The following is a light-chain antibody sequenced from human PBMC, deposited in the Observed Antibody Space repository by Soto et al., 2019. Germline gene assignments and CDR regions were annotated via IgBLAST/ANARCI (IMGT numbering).Light chain of an antibody. CDR2: DAS. J-gene: IGKJ4*01. CDR3: KHFLPGPLT. V-gene: IGKV3-15*01. CDR1: QGVGST. Sequence: ELVLTQSPATLSVSPGERATLSCRASQGVGSTLAWYQQEPGRAPRLLIYDASTRATGIPARFSGAGSGTMFPLTFGGLQSEVLAVYYCKHFLPGPLTFGGGTRVE.